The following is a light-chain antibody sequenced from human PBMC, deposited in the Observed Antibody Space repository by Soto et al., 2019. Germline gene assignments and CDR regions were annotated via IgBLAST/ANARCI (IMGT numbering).Light chain of an antibody. CDR3: SSYASGAAV. CDR1: NYNLGIYNY. V-gene: IGLV2-14*03. CDR2: AFS. Sequence: QSALTQPASMSGSPGQSITISCTATNYNLGIYNYVSWYQQHPGKTPKLMIYAFSNRPSGVSSRFSGSKSGNTASLTISGRQADDEADYYCSSYASGAAVFGEGTKVTVL. J-gene: IGLJ2*01.